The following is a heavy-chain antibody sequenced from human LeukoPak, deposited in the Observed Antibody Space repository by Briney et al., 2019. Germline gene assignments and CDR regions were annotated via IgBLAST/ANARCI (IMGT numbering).Heavy chain of an antibody. Sequence: ASVKVSCKASGGTFSSYAISWVRQAPGQGLEWMGGIIPIFGTANYAQKFQGRVTITADKSTSTAYMGLSSLRSEDTAVYYCARERMTTVVTLHPFYYYMDVWGKGTTVTVSS. V-gene: IGHV1-69*06. D-gene: IGHD4-23*01. J-gene: IGHJ6*03. CDR2: IIPIFGTA. CDR1: GGTFSSYA. CDR3: ARERMTTVVTLHPFYYYMDV.